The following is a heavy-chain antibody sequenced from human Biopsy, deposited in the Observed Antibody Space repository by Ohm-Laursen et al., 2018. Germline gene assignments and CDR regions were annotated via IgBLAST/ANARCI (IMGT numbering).Heavy chain of an antibody. CDR2: IFYSANT. Sequence: SETLSLTCTVSGVSINGGRYYWNWIRHHPGKGLEWIGNIFYSANTYYNPSLKSRVTISVDTSKNQFSLKLSSVTAADTAVYYCASLGSGDYFPTFFDFWGQGALVTVSS. V-gene: IGHV4-31*03. CDR1: GVSINGGRYY. D-gene: IGHD5-12*01. J-gene: IGHJ4*02. CDR3: ASLGSGDYFPTFFDF.